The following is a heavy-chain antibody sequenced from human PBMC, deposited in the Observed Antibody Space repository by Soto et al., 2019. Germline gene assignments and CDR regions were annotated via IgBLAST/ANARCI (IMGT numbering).Heavy chain of an antibody. D-gene: IGHD5-12*01. CDR3: AKSGYDFLLDYYYGMDV. CDR1: GYTFTSYD. Sequence: QVQLVQSGAEVKKPGASVKVSCKASGYTFTSYDINWVRQATGQGLEWMGWMNPNSGNTGYAQKFQGRVTMTRNTSIRTAYMELSSLRSEDTAVYYCAKSGYDFLLDYYYGMDVWGQGTTVTVSS. J-gene: IGHJ6*02. V-gene: IGHV1-8*01. CDR2: MNPNSGNT.